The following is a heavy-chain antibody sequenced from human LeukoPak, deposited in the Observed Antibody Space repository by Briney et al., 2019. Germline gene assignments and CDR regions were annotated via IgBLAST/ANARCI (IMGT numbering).Heavy chain of an antibody. CDR1: GFTFSSYS. CDR2: ISSSSSYI. D-gene: IGHD6-13*01. V-gene: IGHV3-21*01. Sequence: GGSLGLSCAASGFTFSSYSMNWVRQAPGEGLEWVSSISSSSSYIYYADSVKGRFTISRDNAKNSLYLQMNSLRAEDTAVYYCARDRSSSWSEFDYWGQGTLVTVSS. J-gene: IGHJ4*02. CDR3: ARDRSSSWSEFDY.